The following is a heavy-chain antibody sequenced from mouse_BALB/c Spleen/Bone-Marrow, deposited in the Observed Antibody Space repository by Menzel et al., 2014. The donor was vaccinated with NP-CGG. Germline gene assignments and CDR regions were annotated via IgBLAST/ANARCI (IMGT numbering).Heavy chain of an antibody. CDR3: ARDMGGLLFDY. D-gene: IGHD2-3*01. V-gene: IGHV7-3*02. CDR2: IRNKANGYTT. J-gene: IGHJ2*01. CDR1: GFTFXDYY. Sequence: DVKLVESGGGLVQPGGSLRLSCATSGFTFXDYYMNWVRQPPGKALEWLGFIRNKANGYTTEYSASVKGRFTISRDNSQSILYLQMNTLRAEDSATYYCARDMGGLLFDYWGQGTTLTVSS.